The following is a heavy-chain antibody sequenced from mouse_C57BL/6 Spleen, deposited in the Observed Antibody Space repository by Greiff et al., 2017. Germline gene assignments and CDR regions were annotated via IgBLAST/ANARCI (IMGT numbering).Heavy chain of an antibody. CDR1: GYTFTSYW. CDR2: IYPSDSET. J-gene: IGHJ1*03. Sequence: QVQLQQSGAELVRPGSSVKLSCKASGYTFTSYWMDWVKQRPGQGLEWIGNIYPSDSETHYNQKFQDKATLTVDKSSSTAYMQLSSLTSEDSAVYYCARRDYDYDRWYFGGWGTGTTVTVSS. V-gene: IGHV1-61*01. D-gene: IGHD2-4*01. CDR3: ARRDYDYDRWYFGG.